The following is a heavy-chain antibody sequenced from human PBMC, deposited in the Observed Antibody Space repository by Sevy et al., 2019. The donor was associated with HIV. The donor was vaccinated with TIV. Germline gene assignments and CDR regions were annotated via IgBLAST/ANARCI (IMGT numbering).Heavy chain of an antibody. CDR3: ATTKDYYERSAYPVDY. J-gene: IGHJ4*01. CDR2: FDPEDDET. V-gene: IGHV1-24*01. Sequence: ASVKVSCRVSGYTLTEFAMHWVRQAPGKGLEWMGTFDPEDDETMYAQKFQGRVTLTEDTSTDTAYMELSSLRSEDTAVYYCATTKDYYERSAYPVDYWGHGTLVTVSS. CDR1: GYTLTEFA. D-gene: IGHD3-22*01.